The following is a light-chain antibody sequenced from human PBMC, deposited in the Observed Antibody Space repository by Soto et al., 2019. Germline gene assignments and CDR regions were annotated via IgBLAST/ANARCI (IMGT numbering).Light chain of an antibody. Sequence: DIQMTQSHSTLSGSVGDRVTITCRASQTISSWLAWYQQKPGKAPKLLIYKASTLKSGVPSRFSGSGSGTDFTLTISRLEPEDFAVYYCQQYANTPRTFGQGTKVDI. CDR3: QQYANTPRT. CDR1: QTISSW. V-gene: IGKV1-5*03. CDR2: KAS. J-gene: IGKJ1*01.